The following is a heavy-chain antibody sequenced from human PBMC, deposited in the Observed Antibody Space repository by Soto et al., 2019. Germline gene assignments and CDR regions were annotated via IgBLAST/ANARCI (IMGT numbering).Heavy chain of an antibody. CDR1: GGSISSYY. D-gene: IGHD4-4*01. Sequence: PSETLSLTCTVSGGSISSYYWSWIRQPPGKGLEWIGYIYYSGSTNYNPSLKSRVTISVDTSKNQFSLKLSSVTAADTAVYYCAGSDYSNLLGWFDPWGQGTLVTVSS. CDR3: AGSDYSNLLGWFDP. CDR2: IYYSGST. J-gene: IGHJ5*02. V-gene: IGHV4-59*01.